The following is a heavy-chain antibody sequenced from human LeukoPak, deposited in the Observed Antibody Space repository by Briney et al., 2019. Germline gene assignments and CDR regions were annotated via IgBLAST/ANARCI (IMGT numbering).Heavy chain of an antibody. V-gene: IGHV4-34*01. CDR3: ARTGTVLRYFD. CDR2: INHSGST. D-gene: IGHD3-9*01. CDR1: GGSFSGYY. Sequence: SETLSLTCAVYGGSFSGYYWSWIRQPPGKGLEWIGEINHSGSTNYNPSLKSRVTISVDTSKNQFSLKLSSVTAADTAVYYCARTGTVLRYFDWGQGTLVTVSS. J-gene: IGHJ4*02.